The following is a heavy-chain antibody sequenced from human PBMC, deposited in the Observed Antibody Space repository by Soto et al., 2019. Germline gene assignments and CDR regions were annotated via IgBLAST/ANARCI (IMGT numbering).Heavy chain of an antibody. D-gene: IGHD1-26*01. V-gene: IGHV4-30-2*01. J-gene: IGHJ4*02. CDR2: IYHTGNT. CDR1: GGSVTSGNYA. Sequence: QLQLQESGSGLVKPSQTLSLTCAVSGGSVTSGNYAWSWLRQPPGEGLEWIGYIYHTGNTYYNPSLRSRVTISLDRSKNQFSLMLNSVTAADTAVYYCARAGLSSRYYYFDDWGQGSLVTVS. CDR3: ARAGLSSRYYYFDD.